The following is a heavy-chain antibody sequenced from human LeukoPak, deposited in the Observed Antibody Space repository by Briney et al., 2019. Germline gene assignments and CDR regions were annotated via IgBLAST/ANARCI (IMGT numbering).Heavy chain of an antibody. V-gene: IGHV1-69*13. CDR2: IIPIFGTA. CDR3: ARGADYGDYVKGSGFDY. CDR1: GGIFSSYV. D-gene: IGHD4-17*01. Sequence: GASVKVSCKASGGIFSSYVISWVRQAPGQGLEWMGGIIPIFGTANYAQKFQGRVTITADESTSTAYMELSSLRSEDTAVYYCARGADYGDYVKGSGFDYWGQGTLVTVSS. J-gene: IGHJ4*02.